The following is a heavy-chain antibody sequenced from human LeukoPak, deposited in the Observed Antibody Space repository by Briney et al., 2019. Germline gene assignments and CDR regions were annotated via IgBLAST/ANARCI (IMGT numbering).Heavy chain of an antibody. CDR3: ARAAGGTSRDY. D-gene: IGHD1-26*01. J-gene: IGHJ4*02. CDR1: GFTFSAYW. V-gene: IGHV3-7*01. CDR2: LKDDGSDK. Sequence: GGSLRLSCAASGFTFSAYWMSWVRQAPGKGREWVANLKDDGSDKYYVDSVKGRFTISRDNAKNSLYLQMNSLRDDDTAVYYCARAAGGTSRDYWGQGTLVTVSS.